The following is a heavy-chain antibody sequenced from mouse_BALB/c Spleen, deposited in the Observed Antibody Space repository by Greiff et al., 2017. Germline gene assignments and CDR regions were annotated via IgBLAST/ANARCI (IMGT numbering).Heavy chain of an antibody. Sequence: EVKLQESGPGLVKPSQSLSLTCTVTGYSITSDYAWNWIRQFPGNQLEWMGYISYSGSTSYNPSLKSRISITRDTSKNQFFLQLNSVTTEDTATYYCAREELRRYAMDYWGQGTSVTVSS. V-gene: IGHV3-2*02. D-gene: IGHD1-2*01. J-gene: IGHJ4*01. CDR1: GYSITSDYA. CDR2: ISYSGST. CDR3: AREELRRYAMDY.